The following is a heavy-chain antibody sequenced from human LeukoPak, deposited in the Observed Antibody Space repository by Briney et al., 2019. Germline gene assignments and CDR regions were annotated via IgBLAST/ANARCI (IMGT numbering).Heavy chain of an antibody. V-gene: IGHV4-39*07. J-gene: IGHJ6*02. Sequence: PSQTLSLTCTVSGGSISSSSYYWGWIRQPPGKGLEWIGSIYYSGSTYYNPSLKSRVTISVDTSKNQFSLKLSSVTAADTAVYCCARDEGFGELLYPHYGMDVWGQGTTVTVSS. D-gene: IGHD3-10*01. CDR1: GGSISSSSYY. CDR3: ARDEGFGELLYPHYGMDV. CDR2: IYYSGST.